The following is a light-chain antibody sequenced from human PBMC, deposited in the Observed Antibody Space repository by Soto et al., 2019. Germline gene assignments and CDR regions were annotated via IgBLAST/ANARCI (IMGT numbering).Light chain of an antibody. CDR1: SSNIENNY. CDR2: ESN. CDR3: GSWDSSLSAVV. V-gene: IGLV1-51*02. J-gene: IGLJ2*01. Sequence: QSVLTQPPSVSAAPGQKVTISCSGSSSNIENNYVSWYQKLPGAAPQVVIYESNKRPSGIPDRFSGSKSGTSATLAITGLQTGDEDDYYCGSWDSSLSAVVFGGGTKVTVL.